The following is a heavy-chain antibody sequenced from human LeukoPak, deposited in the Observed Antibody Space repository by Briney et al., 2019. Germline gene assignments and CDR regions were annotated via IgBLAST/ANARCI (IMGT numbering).Heavy chain of an antibody. CDR2: INAGNGNT. D-gene: IGHD3-16*01. J-gene: IGHJ6*02. CDR3: ARRSPDYEQMWDGMDV. V-gene: IGHV1-3*01. CDR1: GYTFTSYG. Sequence: ASVKVSCKASGYTFTSYGISWVRQAPGQRLEWMGWINAGNGNTKYSQKFQGRVTITRDTSASTAYMELNSLRSEDTAVYYCARRSPDYEQMWDGMDVWGQGTTVTVSS.